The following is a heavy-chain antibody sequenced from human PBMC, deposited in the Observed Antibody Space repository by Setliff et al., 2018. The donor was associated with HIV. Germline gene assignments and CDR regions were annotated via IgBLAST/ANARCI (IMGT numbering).Heavy chain of an antibody. CDR1: GFTFSSYG. V-gene: IGHV3-21*01. CDR3: ARDGIDHXXSLDAFDI. Sequence: LRLSCAASGFTFSSYGMNWVRQAPGKGLEWVSSISDSSSYIYYADSVKGRFTISRDNARNSLHLQMNSLRAEDTAGYYCARDGIDHXXSLDAFDIWGQGTMVTVSS. J-gene: IGHJ3*02. CDR2: ISDSSSYI.